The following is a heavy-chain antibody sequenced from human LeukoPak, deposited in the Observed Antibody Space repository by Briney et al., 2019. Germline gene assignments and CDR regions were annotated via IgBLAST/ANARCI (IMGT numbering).Heavy chain of an antibody. CDR1: GASISSSIYY. V-gene: IGHV4-39*02. CDR3: ARGSSGYYYG. J-gene: IGHJ3*01. Sequence: PSETLSLTCSVSGASISSSIYYWGWIRQSPEKGLEWIGSIYYSGNTYYDPSLKSRVIMSVDTAKNHFSLRLSSVTAADTAVYYCARGSSGYYYGWGQGTMVTVSS. CDR2: IYYSGNT. D-gene: IGHD3-22*01.